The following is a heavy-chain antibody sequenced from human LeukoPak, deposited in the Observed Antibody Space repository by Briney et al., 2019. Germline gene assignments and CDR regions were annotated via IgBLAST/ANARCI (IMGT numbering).Heavy chain of an antibody. CDR3: ARATDGYNWGGYFDY. D-gene: IGHD5-24*01. V-gene: IGHV1-69*13. CDR1: GGTFSSYA. Sequence: PGASVKVSCKASGGTFSSYAISWVRQAPGQGLEWMGGIIPIFGTASYAQKFQGRVTITADESTSTAYMELSSLRSEDTAVYYCARATDGYNWGGYFDYWGQGTLVTVSS. J-gene: IGHJ4*02. CDR2: IIPIFGTA.